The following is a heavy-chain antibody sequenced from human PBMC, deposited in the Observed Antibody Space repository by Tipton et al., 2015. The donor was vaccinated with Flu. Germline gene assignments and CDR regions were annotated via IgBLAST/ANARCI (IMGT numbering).Heavy chain of an antibody. D-gene: IGHD4-23*01. J-gene: IGHJ3*02. CDR1: GGSITSGDFS. V-gene: IGHV4-30-2*01. Sequence: TLSLTCTVSGGSITSGDFSWSWIRQPPGMGLEWIGYIYHTGGAYFNPSLKSRVTTSVDRSNNQFSLGLTSVTVADTAVYFCARGGDGYGGGSDIWGQGTMVTVSS. CDR3: ARGGDGYGGGSDI. CDR2: IYHTGGA.